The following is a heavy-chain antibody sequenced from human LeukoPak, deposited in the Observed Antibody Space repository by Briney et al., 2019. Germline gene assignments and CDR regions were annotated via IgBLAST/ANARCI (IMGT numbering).Heavy chain of an antibody. Sequence: GGSLRLSCAASGFTFSSYAMRWVRQAPGKGLEGVSAISGSGGSTYYADSVKGRFTISRDNSKNTLYLQMNSLRAEDTAVYYCAKEEGAHHGGSDYWGQGTLVTVSS. D-gene: IGHD2-15*01. CDR2: ISGSGGST. V-gene: IGHV3-23*01. CDR3: AKEEGAHHGGSDY. CDR1: GFTFSSYA. J-gene: IGHJ4*02.